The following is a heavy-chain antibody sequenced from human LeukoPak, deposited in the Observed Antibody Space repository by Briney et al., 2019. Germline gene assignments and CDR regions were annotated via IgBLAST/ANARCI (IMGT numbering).Heavy chain of an antibody. Sequence: GASVKVSCKASGGTFSSYAISWVRQAPGQGLEWMGGIIPIFGTANCAQKFQGRVTITADESTSTAYMELSSLRSEDTAVYYCARDIGSIAAGQDYYYYYGMDVWGQGTTVTVSS. J-gene: IGHJ6*02. CDR3: ARDIGSIAAGQDYYYYYGMDV. CDR1: GGTFSSYA. CDR2: IIPIFGTA. D-gene: IGHD6-13*01. V-gene: IGHV1-69*13.